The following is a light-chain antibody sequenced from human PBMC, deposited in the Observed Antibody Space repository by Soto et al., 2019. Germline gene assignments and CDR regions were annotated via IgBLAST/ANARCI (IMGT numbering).Light chain of an antibody. CDR2: GAS. CDR3: QQYGSSGT. J-gene: IGKJ1*01. V-gene: IGKV3-15*01. Sequence: EIVMTQSPATLSVSPGERATLSCRASQRLSSNLAWYQQRPGQAPRLLIYGASIRATDIPARFIGSGSGTEFTLTISRMEPEDFAAYYCQQYGSSGTFGQGTKVDIK. CDR1: QRLSSN.